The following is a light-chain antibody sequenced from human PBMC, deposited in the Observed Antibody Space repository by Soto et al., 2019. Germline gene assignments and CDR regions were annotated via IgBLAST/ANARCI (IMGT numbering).Light chain of an antibody. Sequence: AIQMTQSPSSLSASVGDRVTITCRASQDIRNNLGWYQQKPGEAPKLLSYTASTSQSGVSSTFSGSGSGTDFTLTISSLQPEDFATYYCLQNYNPPWTFGQGTKVEIK. CDR2: TAS. CDR3: LQNYNPPWT. V-gene: IGKV1-6*01. J-gene: IGKJ1*01. CDR1: QDIRNN.